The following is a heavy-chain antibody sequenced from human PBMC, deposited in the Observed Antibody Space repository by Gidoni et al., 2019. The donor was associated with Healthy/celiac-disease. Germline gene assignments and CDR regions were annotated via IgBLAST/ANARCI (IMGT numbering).Heavy chain of an antibody. CDR3: AKSYYDSSGYFD. CDR1: GFTFSSYG. D-gene: IGHD3-22*01. CDR2: ISYDGSNK. Sequence: QVQLVESGGGVVQPGRSLRLSCAASGFTFSSYGMHWVRQAPGKGLEWVAVISYDGSNKYYADSVKGRFTISRDNSKNTLYLQMNSLRAEDTAVYYCAKSYYDSSGYFDWGQGTLVTVSS. V-gene: IGHV3-30*18. J-gene: IGHJ4*02.